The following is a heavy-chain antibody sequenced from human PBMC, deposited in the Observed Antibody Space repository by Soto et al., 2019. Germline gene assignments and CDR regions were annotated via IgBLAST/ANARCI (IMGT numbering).Heavy chain of an antibody. D-gene: IGHD7-27*01. J-gene: IGHJ4*02. CDR3: AKNWNWGSLVH. CDR2: IYYSGST. V-gene: IGHV4-59*08. Sequence: SETLSLTCTVSGDSISSSYWSWIRQSPGKGLEWIGYIYYSGSTNYNASLKSRVTISVDTPKNQFSLKLSSVTAADTAVYYCAKNWNWGSLVHWGQGTLVTVSS. CDR1: GDSISSSY.